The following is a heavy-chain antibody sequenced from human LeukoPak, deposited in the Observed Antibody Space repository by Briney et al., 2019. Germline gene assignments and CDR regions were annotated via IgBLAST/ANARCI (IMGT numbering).Heavy chain of an antibody. Sequence: GGSLRLSCAASGFSISFSDYSMNWVRQAPGKGLEWVSYISSSSGTIYYADSVKGRFTISRDNAKNSLYLQMNSLRAEDTAVYYCASESTVTSIDYWGQGTLVTVSS. D-gene: IGHD4-17*01. V-gene: IGHV3-48*01. J-gene: IGHJ4*02. CDR1: GFSISFSDYS. CDR3: ASESTVTSIDY. CDR2: ISSSSGTI.